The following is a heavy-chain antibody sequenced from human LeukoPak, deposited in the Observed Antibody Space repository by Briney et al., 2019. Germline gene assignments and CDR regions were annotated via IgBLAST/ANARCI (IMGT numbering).Heavy chain of an antibody. CDR1: GFTFSSYA. V-gene: IGHV3-23*01. Sequence: GGSLRLSCAASGFTFSSYAMSWVRQAPGKGLEWVSAISGSGGSTYYADSVKGRFTISRDNSKNTLYLQMNSLRAEDTAVYYCAKVRRSSGWYSSDYWGQGTLVTVSS. D-gene: IGHD6-19*01. J-gene: IGHJ4*02. CDR2: ISGSGGST. CDR3: AKVRRSSGWYSSDY.